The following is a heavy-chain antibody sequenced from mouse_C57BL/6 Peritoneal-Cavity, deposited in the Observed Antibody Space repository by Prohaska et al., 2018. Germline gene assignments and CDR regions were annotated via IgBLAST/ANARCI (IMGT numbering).Heavy chain of an antibody. CDR1: GYSFTSYY. D-gene: IGHD1-1*02. CDR3: ADGILWPMYY. CDR2: IYPGSGNT. V-gene: IGHV1-66*01. J-gene: IGHJ4*01. Sequence: QVSLQQSVPELVKHGASVKIYCKASGYSFTSYYIHWVKQRPGQGLEWIGWIYPGSGNTKYNEKFKGKATLTADTSSSSAYMQLSSLRSEDSAVYYCADGILWPMYYWGQGTSVTVSS.